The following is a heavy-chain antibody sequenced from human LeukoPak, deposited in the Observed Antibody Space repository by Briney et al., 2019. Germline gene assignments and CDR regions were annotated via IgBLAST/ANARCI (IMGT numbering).Heavy chain of an antibody. D-gene: IGHD3-9*01. CDR2: IYSGGST. J-gene: IGHJ4*02. Sequence: PGGSLRLSCAASGFTVSSNYMSWVRQAPGKGLEWVSVIYSGGSTYYADSVKGRFTISRDNSKNTLYLQMNSLRAEDTAVYYCARRWDILTGSDYWGQGTLVTVSS. CDR3: ARRWDILTGSDY. CDR1: GFTVSSNY. V-gene: IGHV3-66*01.